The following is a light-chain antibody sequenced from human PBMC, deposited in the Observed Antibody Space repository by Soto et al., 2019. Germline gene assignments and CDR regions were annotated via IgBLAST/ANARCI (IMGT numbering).Light chain of an antibody. Sequence: EIVMTQSPPSLTVTPGEPASISCRSSQRLLHSNGNIFLDWYLQKPGQSPQLLIYLGSNRAAGVPGRVSGSGAGTDFTLKISRVEAEDVGVYYCMQALQTPYTFGQGTKLEIK. CDR3: MQALQTPYT. V-gene: IGKV2-28*01. CDR2: LGS. J-gene: IGKJ2*01. CDR1: QRLLHSNGNIF.